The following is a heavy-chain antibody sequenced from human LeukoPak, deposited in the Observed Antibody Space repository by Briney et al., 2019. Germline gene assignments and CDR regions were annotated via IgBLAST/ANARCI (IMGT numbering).Heavy chain of an antibody. V-gene: IGHV6-1*01. Sequence: SQTLSRTCAIPGDTVSSTSAASNWIRQLPSRSIEWLCRTYYRSKWLDECASDLESRISINPHASKNQFSLQLNSVTPEDTAVYYCARNLSPDFDYWGQGTLVSVSS. CDR2: TYYRSKWLD. J-gene: IGHJ4*02. CDR3: ARNLSPDFDY. CDR1: GDTVSSTSAA. D-gene: IGHD1-14*01.